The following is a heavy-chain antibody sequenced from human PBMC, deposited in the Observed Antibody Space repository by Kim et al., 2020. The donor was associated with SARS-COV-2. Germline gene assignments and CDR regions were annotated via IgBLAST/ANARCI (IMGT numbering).Heavy chain of an antibody. J-gene: IGHJ4*02. D-gene: IGHD6-19*01. CDR3: ARAYSSGWYPFDY. CDR2: INAGNGNT. Sequence: ASVKVSCKASGYTFTSYAMHWVRQAPGQRLEWMGWINAGNGNTKYSQKFQGRVTITRDTSASTAYMELSSLRSEDTAVYYCARAYSSGWYPFDYWGQGTLVTVSS. CDR1: GYTFTSYA. V-gene: IGHV1-3*01.